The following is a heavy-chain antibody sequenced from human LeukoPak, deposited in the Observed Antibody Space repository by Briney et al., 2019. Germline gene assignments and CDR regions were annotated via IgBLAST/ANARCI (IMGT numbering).Heavy chain of an antibody. CDR3: AKGSYDSSGYPDC. J-gene: IGHJ4*02. V-gene: IGHV3-30*18. CDR1: GFAFSTYG. D-gene: IGHD3-22*01. CDR2: ISYDGGNK. Sequence: AGGSLRLSCAASGFAFSTYGMHWVRQAPGKGLEWVAVISYDGGNKYYADSVKGRFTISRDNSKNTLYLQMNSLRAEDTAAYYCAKGSYDSSGYPDCWGQGTLVSVSS.